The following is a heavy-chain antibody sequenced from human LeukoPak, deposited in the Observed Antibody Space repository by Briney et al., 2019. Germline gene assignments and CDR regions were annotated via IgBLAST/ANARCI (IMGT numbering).Heavy chain of an antibody. Sequence: PSETLSPTCTVSGGSISSYYWSWIRRPPGKGLEWIGYIYYSGSTNYNPSFKSRVTISVDTSKNQFSLKLSSVTAADTAVYYCARARNWFDPWGQGTLVTVSS. CDR2: IYYSGST. J-gene: IGHJ5*02. CDR3: ARARNWFDP. CDR1: GGSISSYY. V-gene: IGHV4-59*08.